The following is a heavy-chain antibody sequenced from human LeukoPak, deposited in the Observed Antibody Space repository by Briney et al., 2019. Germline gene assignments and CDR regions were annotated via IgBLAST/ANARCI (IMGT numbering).Heavy chain of an antibody. V-gene: IGHV1-69*04. CDR1: GYTFTSYD. CDR2: IIPILGIA. D-gene: IGHD1-1*01. J-gene: IGHJ6*02. CDR3: ARDLTTGDDYYYYGMDV. Sequence: GASVKVSCKASGYTFTSYDINWVRQAPGQGLEWMGRIIPILGIANYAQKFQGRVTITADKSTSTAYMELSSLRSEDTAVYYCARDLTTGDDYYYYGMDVWGQGTTVTVSS.